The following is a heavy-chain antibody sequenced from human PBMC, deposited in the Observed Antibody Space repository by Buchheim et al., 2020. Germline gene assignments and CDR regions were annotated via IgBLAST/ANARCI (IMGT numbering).Heavy chain of an antibody. CDR2: IGVSGDST. J-gene: IGHJ4*02. CDR1: GFTFNSYV. V-gene: IGHV3-23*01. CDR3: AKNVGSGIAARLDY. Sequence: EVQLLESGGGLVQLGGSLRLSCAASGFTFNSYVMTWVRQAPGKGLEWVSTIGVSGDSTYYADSVKGRFTISRDNSKNTLNLQMNSLRAEETAVYYCAKNVGSGIAARLDYWGQGT. D-gene: IGHD6-13*01.